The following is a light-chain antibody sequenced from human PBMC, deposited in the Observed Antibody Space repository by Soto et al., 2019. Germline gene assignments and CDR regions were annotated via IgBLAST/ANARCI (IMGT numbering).Light chain of an antibody. J-gene: IGLJ1*01. V-gene: IGLV2-14*01. CDR1: SSDVGGYNY. CDR2: DVS. Sequence: QSALTQPASVSGSPGQSITISCTGTSSDVGGYNYVSWYQQHPGKAPKLMIYDVSNRPSGVSYRFSGSKSGNTASLTISGLQAEDEADYYCSSYTRSSTLEVFGTGTKLTVL. CDR3: SSYTRSSTLEV.